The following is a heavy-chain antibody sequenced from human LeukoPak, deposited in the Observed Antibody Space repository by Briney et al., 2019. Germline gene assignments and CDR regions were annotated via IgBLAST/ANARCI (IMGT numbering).Heavy chain of an antibody. V-gene: IGHV3-30*04. Sequence: GRSLRLSCAASGFTFSSYAMHWVRQAPGKGLEWMAVISYDGSNKYYADSVKGRFTISRDNSKNTLYLQMNSLRAEDTAVYYCARADSGYSEFDYWGQGTLVTVSS. CDR3: ARADSGYSEFDY. D-gene: IGHD5-12*01. CDR2: ISYDGSNK. J-gene: IGHJ4*02. CDR1: GFTFSSYA.